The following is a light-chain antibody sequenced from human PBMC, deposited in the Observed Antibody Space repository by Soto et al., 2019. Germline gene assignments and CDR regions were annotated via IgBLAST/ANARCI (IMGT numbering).Light chain of an antibody. CDR2: SNN. V-gene: IGLV1-47*02. Sequence: QSVLTQPPSASGTPGQRVTISCSGSSTNIGSNYVYWYQQVPGTAPKLLIYSNNQRPSGVPDRFSASKSGTSASLAISGLRSEDEAGYYCATWDDSMNNPVFRGGTKLLVL. J-gene: IGLJ3*02. CDR1: STNIGSNY. CDR3: ATWDDSMNNPV.